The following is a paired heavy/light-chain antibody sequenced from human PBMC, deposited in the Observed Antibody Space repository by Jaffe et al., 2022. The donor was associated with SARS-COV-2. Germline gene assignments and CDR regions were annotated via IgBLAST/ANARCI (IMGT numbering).Light chain of an antibody. Sequence: EIVLTQSPATLSLSPGERATLSCRASQSVSSYLAWYQQKPGQAPRLLIYDASNRATGIPARFSGSGSGTDFTLTISSLEPEDFAVYYCQQRSNWPPRFGQGTRLEIK. CDR1: QSVSSY. V-gene: IGKV3-11*01. CDR3: QQRSNWPPR. J-gene: IGKJ5*01. CDR2: DAS.
Heavy chain of an antibody. J-gene: IGHJ6*02. D-gene: IGHD6-13*01. CDR1: GFTFSSYG. CDR2: IWYDGSNK. V-gene: IGHV3-33*01. Sequence: QVQLVESGGGVVQPGRSLRLSCAASGFTFSSYGMHWVRQAPGKGLEWVAVIWYDGSNKYYADSVKGRFTISRDNSKNTLYLQMNSLRAEDTAVYYCARDGTEGIAAAGTITVGMDVWGQGTTVTVSS. CDR3: ARDGTEGIAAAGTITVGMDV.